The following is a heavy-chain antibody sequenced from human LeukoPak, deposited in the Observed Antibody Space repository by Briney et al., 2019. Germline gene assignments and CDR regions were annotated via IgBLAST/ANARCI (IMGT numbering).Heavy chain of an antibody. CDR2: INPSGGST. D-gene: IGHD3-16*01. CDR3: ARVAYDYVWGSYSHYFDY. CDR1: GYTFTSYY. V-gene: IGHV1-46*01. Sequence: GASEKVSCKASGYTFTSYYMHWVRQAPGQGLEWMGIINPSGGSTSYAQKFQGRVTMTRDTSPSTVYMELSSLRSEDTAVYYCARVAYDYVWGSYSHYFDYWGQGTLVTVSS. J-gene: IGHJ4*02.